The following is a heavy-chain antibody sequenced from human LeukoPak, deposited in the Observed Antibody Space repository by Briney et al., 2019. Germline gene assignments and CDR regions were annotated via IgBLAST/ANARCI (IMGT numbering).Heavy chain of an antibody. D-gene: IGHD6-19*01. CDR2: INTNTGNP. J-gene: IGHJ3*02. CDR3: ARPSSGWYGDAFDI. Sequence: ASVKVSCKASGYTFTSYAMNWVRQAPGQGLEWMGWINTNTGNPTYAQGFTGRFVFSLDTSVSTAYLQISSLKAGDTAVYYCARPSSGWYGDAFDIWGQGTMVTVSS. V-gene: IGHV7-4-1*02. CDR1: GYTFTSYA.